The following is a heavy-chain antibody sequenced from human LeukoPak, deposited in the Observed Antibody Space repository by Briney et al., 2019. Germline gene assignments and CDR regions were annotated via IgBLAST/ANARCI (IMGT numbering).Heavy chain of an antibody. CDR2: ISPDGGVQ. D-gene: IGHD2-2*01. CDR1: GFTFSTYW. J-gene: IGHJ5*02. CDR3: AGNLVAAAPGDA. Sequence: PGGSLRLSCAASGFTFSTYWMTWVRQAPGKGLEWVANISPDGGVQSYVDSVEGRFSISRDNAKNSLYLQMHSLRAEDTAVYYCAGNLVAAAPGDAWGQGTLVTVSS. V-gene: IGHV3-7*01.